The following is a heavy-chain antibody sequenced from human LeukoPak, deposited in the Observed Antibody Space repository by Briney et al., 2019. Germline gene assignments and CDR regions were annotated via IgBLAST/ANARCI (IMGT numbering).Heavy chain of an antibody. J-gene: IGHJ3*01. CDR3: ARESPMTTNYAADV. D-gene: IGHD2-8*01. CDR1: GYTFTGYY. V-gene: IGHV1-2*02. Sequence: GASVKVSCKASGYTFTGYYMHWVRQAPGQGLEWMGWINPHSGGTNCAQKFQARVTMTRATSITTAYLDLSRLTSDDTALYYCARESPMTTNYAADVWGQGTMVTVSS. CDR2: INPHSGGT.